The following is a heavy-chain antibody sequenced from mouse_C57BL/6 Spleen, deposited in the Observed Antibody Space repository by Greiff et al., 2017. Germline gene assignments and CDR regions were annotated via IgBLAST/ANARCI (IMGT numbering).Heavy chain of an antibody. CDR3: ARNGDNYVFYAMDY. V-gene: IGHV2-2*01. Sequence: VQLQQSGPGLVQPSQSLSITCTVSGFSLTSYGVHWVRQSPGKGLEWLGVIWSGGSTDYNAAFISRLSISKDNSKSQVFFKMNSLQADDTAIYYCARNGDNYVFYAMDYWGQGTSVTVSS. CDR2: IWSGGST. CDR1: GFSLTSYG. J-gene: IGHJ4*01. D-gene: IGHD1-1*02.